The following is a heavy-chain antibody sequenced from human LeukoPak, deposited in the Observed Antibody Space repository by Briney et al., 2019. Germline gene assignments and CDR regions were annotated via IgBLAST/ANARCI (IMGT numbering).Heavy chain of an antibody. Sequence: ASVKVSCKASGYTFTSYDINWVRQATGQGLEWMGWMNPNSSNTGYAQKFQGRVTMTRNTSISTAYMELSSLRSEDTAVYYSARGPPRAYCGGDCYYYFDYWGQGTLVTVSS. CDR3: ARGPPRAYCGGDCYYYFDY. CDR1: GYTFTSYD. D-gene: IGHD2-21*02. J-gene: IGHJ4*02. V-gene: IGHV1-8*01. CDR2: MNPNSSNT.